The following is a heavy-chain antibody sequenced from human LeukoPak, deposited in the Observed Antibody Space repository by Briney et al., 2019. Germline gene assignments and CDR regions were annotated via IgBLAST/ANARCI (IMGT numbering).Heavy chain of an antibody. CDR1: GFTFSSYD. V-gene: IGHV3-13*01. J-gene: IGHJ3*02. D-gene: IGHD3-10*01. CDR2: IGTAGDT. CDR3: ARAFKWPGDDAFDI. Sequence: GGSLRLSCAASGFTFSSYDMHWVRQATGKGLEWVSAIGTAGDTYYPGSVKGRFTISRENAKNSLYLQMNSLRAGDTAVYYCARAFKWPGDDAFDIWGQGTMVTVSS.